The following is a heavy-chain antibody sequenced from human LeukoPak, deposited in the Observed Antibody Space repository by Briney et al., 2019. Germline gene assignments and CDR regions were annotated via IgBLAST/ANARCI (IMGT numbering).Heavy chain of an antibody. V-gene: IGHV3-74*01. CDR1: EFTFSAYW. CDR2: IRGDGCMT. J-gene: IGHJ4*02. CDR3: ARENLAAAADY. D-gene: IGHD6-25*01. Sequence: PGGSLRLSCAASEFTFSAYWMHWVRQAPGKGLVWVSRIRGDGCMTNYADSVKGRFTISRDNAKNTLYLQMNSLRLEDTAVYYCARENLAAAADYWGQGTVVTVSS.